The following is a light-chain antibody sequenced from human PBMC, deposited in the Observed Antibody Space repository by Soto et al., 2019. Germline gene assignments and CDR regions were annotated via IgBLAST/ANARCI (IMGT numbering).Light chain of an antibody. CDR3: QQSYSTPWT. V-gene: IGKV1-39*01. CDR2: GAS. Sequence: DIQMTQSPSSLSASVGDRVTITCRASQSISKDLNWYQQKPGEAPMLLIYGASILQSGVPSRFSGALSGTDFTLTITNLQTEDFATYFCQQSYSTPWTFGLGTKVDI. J-gene: IGKJ1*01. CDR1: QSISKD.